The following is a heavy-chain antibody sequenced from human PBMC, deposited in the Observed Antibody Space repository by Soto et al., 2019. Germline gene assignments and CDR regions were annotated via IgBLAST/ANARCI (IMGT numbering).Heavy chain of an antibody. V-gene: IGHV3-48*01. J-gene: IGHJ4*02. CDR3: ARDLDY. Sequence: SGGTLRLSCAASGFTFSSYSMNWVRQSPGKGLEWVSYISSGSVAIYYADSVKGRFTISRDNAKNSLYLQMNSLRADDTAVYYCARDLDYWGQGTLVTVSS. CDR2: ISSGSVAI. CDR1: GFTFSSYS.